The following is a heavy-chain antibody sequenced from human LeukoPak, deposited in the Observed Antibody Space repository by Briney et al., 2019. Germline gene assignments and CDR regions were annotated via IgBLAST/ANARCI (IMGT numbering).Heavy chain of an antibody. CDR2: IYISGGT. J-gene: IGHJ5*02. CDR3: ARVRRNSGNKYFDP. D-gene: IGHD5-12*01. Sequence: SETLSLTCTVSGGSISSGNYYWSWIRQPAGLGLEWIGRIYISGGTEYNPSLKSRVTISIDTSKNQFYLRLSSVTAADTAVYYCARVRRNSGNKYFDPWGQGTRVTVSS. CDR1: GGSISSGNYY. V-gene: IGHV4-61*02.